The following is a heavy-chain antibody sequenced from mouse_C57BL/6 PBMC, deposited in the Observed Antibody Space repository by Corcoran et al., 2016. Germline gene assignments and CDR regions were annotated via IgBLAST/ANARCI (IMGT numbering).Heavy chain of an antibody. D-gene: IGHD2-3*01. J-gene: IGHJ1*03. Sequence: QRKLKQSGSELVRPGASVNLPSKASSYTFTDYYINWVKPRPGQGLEWIARIYPGSGNTYYNEKFNGKETLTAEKSSSTAYMQLSSLTSEDSAVYFCAAYYGYYPWYYDVWGTGTTVTVSS. CDR1: SYTFTDYY. CDR2: IYPGSGNT. CDR3: AAYYGYYPWYYDV. V-gene: IGHV1-76*01.